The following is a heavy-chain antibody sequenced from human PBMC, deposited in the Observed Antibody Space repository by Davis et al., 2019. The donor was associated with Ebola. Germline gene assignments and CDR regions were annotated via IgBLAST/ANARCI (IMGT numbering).Heavy chain of an antibody. CDR2: LGLSADT. Sequence: GGSLRLSCAASGITFNTYWMTWVRQAPGKGLEWVSTLGLSADTYYADSVKGRFTISRDNSKNTLHLQMNSLRVEDTAIYYCAKDTSNVWFDVWGQGTMVTVSS. D-gene: IGHD6-19*01. J-gene: IGHJ3*01. V-gene: IGHV3-23*01. CDR1: GITFNTYW. CDR3: AKDTSNVWFDV.